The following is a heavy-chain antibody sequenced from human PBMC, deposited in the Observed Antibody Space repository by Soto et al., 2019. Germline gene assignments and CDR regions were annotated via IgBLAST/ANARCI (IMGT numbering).Heavy chain of an antibody. CDR2: ISSSGSTI. J-gene: IGHJ4*02. CDR3: ARDGITIFGVAGEYCDY. Sequence: EVQLVESGGGLVQPGGSLRLSCAASGFTFSSYEMNWVRQAPGKGLEWVSYISSSGSTIYYADSVKGRFTISRDNAKNSLYVQMNSLRAEDTAGYYCARDGITIFGVAGEYCDYWGQGTLVTVSS. V-gene: IGHV3-48*03. D-gene: IGHD3-3*01. CDR1: GFTFSSYE.